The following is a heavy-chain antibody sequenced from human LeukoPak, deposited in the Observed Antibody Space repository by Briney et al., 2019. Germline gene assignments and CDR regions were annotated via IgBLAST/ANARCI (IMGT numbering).Heavy chain of an antibody. CDR3: ARQFLEWLSDPFDI. V-gene: IGHV4-39*07. Sequence: SETLSLTCTVSGGSISSSSYYWGWIRQPPGKGLEWIASSHYTGSTFYNPSLKSRVSASVDASKNQFSLRLSSVTAADTAVYYCARQFLEWLSDPFDIWGQGTMLIVSS. D-gene: IGHD3-3*01. CDR1: GGSISSSSYY. J-gene: IGHJ3*02. CDR2: SHYTGST.